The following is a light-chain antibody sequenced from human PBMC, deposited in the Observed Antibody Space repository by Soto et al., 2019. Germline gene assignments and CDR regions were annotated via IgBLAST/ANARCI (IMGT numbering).Light chain of an antibody. J-gene: IGLJ2*01. Sequence: QSVLTQPPSVSGAPGQRVTISCTEASSDLGAGFDVHWYQQLPGTAPKLLIYGSRNRPSGVPDRFSGSKSGTSASLAITGLQAEDEGDYYCQAYDSSLSGGVVFGAGTKVTVL. CDR3: QAYDSSLSGGVV. CDR2: GSR. CDR1: SSDLGAGFD. V-gene: IGLV1-40*01.